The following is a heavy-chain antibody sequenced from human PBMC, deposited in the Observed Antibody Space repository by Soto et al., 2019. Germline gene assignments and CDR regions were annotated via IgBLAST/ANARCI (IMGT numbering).Heavy chain of an antibody. D-gene: IGHD3-22*01. CDR2: ISSSSRTI. Sequence: GGSLRLSCAASGFTFTTYSMNWVRQAPGKGLEGVSYISSSSRTIYYADSVKGRFTISRDNAKNSLYLQMNSLRDEDTAVYYCARDQYFYDSSGYSPFDHWGQGTLVTVDS. V-gene: IGHV3-48*02. CDR3: ARDQYFYDSSGYSPFDH. CDR1: GFTFTTYS. J-gene: IGHJ4*02.